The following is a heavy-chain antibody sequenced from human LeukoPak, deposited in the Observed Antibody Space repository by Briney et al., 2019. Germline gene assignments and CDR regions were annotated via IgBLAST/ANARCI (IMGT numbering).Heavy chain of an antibody. CDR2: IKQDGSEK. D-gene: IGHD6-13*01. V-gene: IGHV3-7*01. J-gene: IGHJ4*02. Sequence: GGSLRLSCAASGFTFSSYWMSWVRQAPGKGLEWVANIKQDGSEKYYVDSVKGRFTISRDNAKNSLSLQMNSLRTEDTAVYYCARGRGSWYGVYFDYWGQGTLVTVSS. CDR3: ARGRGSWYGVYFDY. CDR1: GFTFSSYW.